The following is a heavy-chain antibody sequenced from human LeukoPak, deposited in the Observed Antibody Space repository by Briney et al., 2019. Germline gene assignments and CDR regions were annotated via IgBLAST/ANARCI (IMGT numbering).Heavy chain of an antibody. V-gene: IGHV4-4*07. CDR2: IHTSGST. CDR1: GGSIRSYY. Sequence: SETLSLTCTVSGGSIRSYYWNWIRQAAGEKLEWIGCIHTSGSTNYNPSLKSRLTVSVDTSKNQFSLKLTSVTAADTAVYYCAADGGSGWYHHWGQGTLVTVSS. J-gene: IGHJ5*02. CDR3: AADGGSGWYHH. D-gene: IGHD6-13*01.